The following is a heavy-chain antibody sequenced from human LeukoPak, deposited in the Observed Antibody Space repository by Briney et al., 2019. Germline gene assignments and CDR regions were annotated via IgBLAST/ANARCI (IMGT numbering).Heavy chain of an antibody. Sequence: GGSLRLSCTASAITLSNYWMHWVRQVPGKGPVWVSIISPDGSFRSYADSVKGRFTISRDNAKNSLYLQMNSLRAEDTAVYYCARAVPAAITPRGYWGQGTLVTVSS. D-gene: IGHD2-2*02. J-gene: IGHJ4*02. CDR3: ARAVPAAITPRGY. V-gene: IGHV3-74*01. CDR2: ISPDGSFR. CDR1: AITLSNYW.